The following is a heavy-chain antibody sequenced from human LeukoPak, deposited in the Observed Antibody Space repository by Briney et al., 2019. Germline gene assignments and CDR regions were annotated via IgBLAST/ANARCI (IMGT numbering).Heavy chain of an antibody. CDR1: GYTFTSYG. CDR2: INPNSGGT. CDR3: ARDGHCSSTSCYQFDY. J-gene: IGHJ4*02. D-gene: IGHD2-2*01. Sequence: ASVKFSCKASGYTFTSYGISWVRQAPGQGLEWMGWINPNSGGTNYAQKFQGRVTMTRDTSISTAYMELSRLRSDDTAVYYCARDGHCSSTSCYQFDYWGQGTLVTVSS. V-gene: IGHV1-2*02.